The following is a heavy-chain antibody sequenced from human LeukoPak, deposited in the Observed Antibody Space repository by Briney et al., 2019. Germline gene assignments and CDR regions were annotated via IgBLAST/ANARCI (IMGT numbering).Heavy chain of an antibody. D-gene: IGHD2-2*01. CDR3: ARDRDQLLLSWFDP. CDR2: ISAYNGNT. CDR1: GYTFTRYG. J-gene: IGHJ5*02. Sequence: GASVKVSCKASGYTFTRYGISWVRQAPGQGLEWMGWISAYNGNTNYAQKLQGRVTMTTDTSTSTAYMELRSLRSDDTAVYYCARDRDQLLLSWFDPWGQGTLVTVSS. V-gene: IGHV1-18*01.